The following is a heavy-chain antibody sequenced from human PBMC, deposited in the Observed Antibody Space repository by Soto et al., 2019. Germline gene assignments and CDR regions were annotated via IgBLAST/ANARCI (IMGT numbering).Heavy chain of an antibody. V-gene: IGHV3-23*01. CDR1: GFTFSTYA. D-gene: IGHD1-26*01. CDR2: ISDSGRST. Sequence: EVHLLESGGGLVQPGGSLRLSCAVSGFTFSTYAMSWVRQAPGKGLEWVSAISDSGRSTYYADSMKGRFTISRDNSKNTLYLQMNSLRAEDTAVYYCAKAQGDGNYYGSYYYFYGMDVWGQGTTVTVSS. J-gene: IGHJ6*02. CDR3: AKAQGDGNYYGSYYYFYGMDV.